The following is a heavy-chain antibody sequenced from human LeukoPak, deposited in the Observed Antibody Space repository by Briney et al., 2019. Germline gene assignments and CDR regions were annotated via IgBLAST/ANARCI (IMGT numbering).Heavy chain of an antibody. Sequence: PGRSLRLSCAASGFIFSSYGMHWVRQAPGKGVEWVAFIWNDGINKYYADSVKGGFTISRDNSKNTLYLQVNSLRAEDTAVYYCATDRADDYYGSGSPVLYAFDIWGQGTMVTVSS. J-gene: IGHJ3*02. CDR2: IWNDGINK. D-gene: IGHD3-10*01. V-gene: IGHV3-33*01. CDR1: GFIFSSYG. CDR3: ATDRADDYYGSGSPVLYAFDI.